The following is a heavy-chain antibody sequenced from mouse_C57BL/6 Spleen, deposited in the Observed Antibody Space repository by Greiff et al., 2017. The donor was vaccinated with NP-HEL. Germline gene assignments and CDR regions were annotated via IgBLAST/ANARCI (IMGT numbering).Heavy chain of an antibody. J-gene: IGHJ4*01. V-gene: IGHV1-64*01. CDR3: ARCSSNENWDMDY. CDR2: IHPHSGST. D-gene: IGHD1-1*01. CDR1: GYTFTSYW. Sequence: VQLQQPGAELVKPGASVKLSCKASGYTFTSYWMHWVKQRPGHGLEWIGMIHPHSGSTNYNEKFKSKATLTVDKSSSTAYMQLSSLTSEDSAVYYCARCSSNENWDMDYWGQGTSVTVSS.